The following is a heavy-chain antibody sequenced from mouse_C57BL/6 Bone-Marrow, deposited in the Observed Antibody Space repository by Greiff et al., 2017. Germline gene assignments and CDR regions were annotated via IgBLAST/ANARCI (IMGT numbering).Heavy chain of an antibody. V-gene: IGHV3-6*01. CDR1: GYSITSGYY. Sequence: EVQLQQSGPGLVKPSQSLSLTCSVTGYSITSGYYWNWIRQFPGNKLEWMGYISYDGSNNYNPSLKNRISITRDTSKNQFFLKLNSVTTEDTATYYCARELPAWFAYWGQGTLVTVSA. CDR2: ISYDGSN. CDR3: ARELPAWFAY. D-gene: IGHD5-5*01. J-gene: IGHJ3*01.